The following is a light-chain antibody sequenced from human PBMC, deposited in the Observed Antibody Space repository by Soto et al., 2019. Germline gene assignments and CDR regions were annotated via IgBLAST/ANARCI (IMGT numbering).Light chain of an antibody. J-gene: IGKJ2*01. V-gene: IGKV1-5*01. CDR2: DAS. CDR3: QQYKNGYT. CDR1: QSISSW. Sequence: DIQMTQSPSTLSASVGDRVTITCRASQSISSWLAWYQQKPGKAPKLLIYDASSLESGVPSRFSGSGSGTEFTLTISSLQPDNVATYYCQQYKNGYTFGQGTELEIK.